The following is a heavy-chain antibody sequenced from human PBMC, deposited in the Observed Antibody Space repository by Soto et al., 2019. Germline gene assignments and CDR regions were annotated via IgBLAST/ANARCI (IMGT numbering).Heavy chain of an antibody. CDR2: IYPGDSDT. D-gene: IGHD5-12*01. Sequence: EMQLVQSGAEVKKPGESLKISCKTSGYSFTSYWIGWVCQMPGKGLEWMGIIYPGDSDTTYSPSFQGQVTISADRSISTAYLQWRSLKASDTAIYYCARQLGATAYFDYWGQGTLVTVSS. CDR1: GYSFTSYW. V-gene: IGHV5-51*01. CDR3: ARQLGATAYFDY. J-gene: IGHJ4*02.